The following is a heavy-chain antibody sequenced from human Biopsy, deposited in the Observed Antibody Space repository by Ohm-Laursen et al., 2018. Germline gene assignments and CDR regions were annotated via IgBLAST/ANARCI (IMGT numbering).Heavy chain of an antibody. V-gene: IGHV4-39*01. CDR3: ARHPTGFWFDP. CDR1: GGSISSETNY. Sequence: SETLSLTCIVSGGSISSETNYWGWIRQPPGKGLEWIGSIFYGGITYYNPSLKSRVTISVDTSKNQFSLNLSSVTGADTAVYYCARHPTGFWFDPWGHGTLVTVSS. J-gene: IGHJ5*02. CDR2: IFYGGIT.